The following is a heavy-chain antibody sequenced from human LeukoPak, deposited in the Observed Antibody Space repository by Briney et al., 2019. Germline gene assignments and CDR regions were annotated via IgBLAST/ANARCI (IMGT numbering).Heavy chain of an antibody. CDR2: IYTSGST. J-gene: IGHJ4*02. V-gene: IGHV4-4*07. CDR3: ARDKYDFRSGSKNFDY. CDR1: GGSISSYY. D-gene: IGHD3-3*01. Sequence: SETLSLTCTVAGGSISSYYWSWIRQPAGKGLEWIGRIYTSGSTNYNPSLKSRVTVSVDTSKNQFSLKLSSVTAADTAVYYCARDKYDFRSGSKNFDYWGQGTLVTVSS.